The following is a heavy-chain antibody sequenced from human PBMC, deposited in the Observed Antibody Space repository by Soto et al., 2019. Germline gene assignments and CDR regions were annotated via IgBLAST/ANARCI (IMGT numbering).Heavy chain of an antibody. CDR1: GGSISSYY. J-gene: IGHJ4*02. Sequence: XXTLSLPCTVSGGSISSYYWGWVLQPPGKGLEWIGSIYHTGRTNHNPSLRSRVTISVDTSENQFSLGLTSVTAVDTAVYYCARVKDFGDLFDSWGQGTLVTVSS. D-gene: IGHD4-17*01. CDR3: ARVKDFGDLFDS. V-gene: IGHV4-4*08. CDR2: IYHTGRT.